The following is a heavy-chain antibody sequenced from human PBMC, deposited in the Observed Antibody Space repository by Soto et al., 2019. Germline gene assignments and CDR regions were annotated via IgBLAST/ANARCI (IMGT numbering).Heavy chain of an antibody. CDR1: GFTFSSYA. CDR2: ISGSDDST. V-gene: IGHV3-23*01. J-gene: IGHJ5*02. Sequence: PGGSLRLSCAASGFTFSSYAMSWVRQAPGKGLEWVSDISGSDDSTYYADSVKGRFTISRDNAKNSLYLQMNSLRAEDTAVYYCARGGWFDPWGQGTLVTVSS. D-gene: IGHD3-16*01. CDR3: ARGGWFDP.